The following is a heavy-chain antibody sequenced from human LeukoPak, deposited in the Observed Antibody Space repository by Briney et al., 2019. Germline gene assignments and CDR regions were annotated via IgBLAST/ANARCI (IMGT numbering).Heavy chain of an antibody. V-gene: IGHV3-21*01. Sequence: GGSLRLSCAASGFTFSSYSMNWVRQAPGKGLEWVSSISSSSSYIYYADSVKGRSTISRDNAKNSLYLQMNSLRAEDTAVYYCARASFDTMVRGVIYWGQGTLVTVSS. CDR1: GFTFSSYS. J-gene: IGHJ4*02. CDR3: ARASFDTMVRGVIY. D-gene: IGHD3-10*01. CDR2: ISSSSSYI.